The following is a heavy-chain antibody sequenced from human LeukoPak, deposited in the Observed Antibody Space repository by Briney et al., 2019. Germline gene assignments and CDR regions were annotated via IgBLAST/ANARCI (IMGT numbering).Heavy chain of an antibody. Sequence: PGGSLRLSCAASGFTFSRYAMSWVRQAPGKGLEWASSISGNGESTFYADSVKGRFTISRENSKNTLYLQMSSLRAEDTAVYYCAKSSPLGFGLYFYGMDVWGQGTTVTVSS. CDR2: ISGNGEST. CDR1: GFTFSRYA. CDR3: AKSSPLGFGLYFYGMDV. D-gene: IGHD3/OR15-3a*01. V-gene: IGHV3-23*01. J-gene: IGHJ6*02.